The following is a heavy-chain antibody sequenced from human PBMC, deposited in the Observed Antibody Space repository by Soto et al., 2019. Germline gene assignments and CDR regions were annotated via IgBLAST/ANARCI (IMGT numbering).Heavy chain of an antibody. V-gene: IGHV3-21*01. D-gene: IGHD3-22*01. CDR3: ARLTSDDSSGDYCY. Sequence: EVQLVESGGGLVKPGGSLRLSCAASGFTFSSYSMNWVRQAPGKGLEWVSSISSSSSYIYYADSVKGRFTISRDNAKNALYLQMKSLRAEDTAVYYCARLTSDDSSGDYCYWGQGTLVTVSS. J-gene: IGHJ4*02. CDR1: GFTFSSYS. CDR2: ISSSSSYI.